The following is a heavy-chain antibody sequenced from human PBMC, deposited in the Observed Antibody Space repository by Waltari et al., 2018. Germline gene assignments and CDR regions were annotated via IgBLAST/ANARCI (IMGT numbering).Heavy chain of an antibody. Sequence: QVQLVESGGGAVQPGGSLRLSCAASGFTFSSDGMHWVRQAPGKGPEWVAFIQYDGRNKYYADSVKGRFTISRDNSRNTQYLQLSSLRAEDTAVYYCVRGPSHGGFDIWGQGTLVTVSS. CDR1: GFTFSSDG. D-gene: IGHD2-15*01. CDR3: VRGPSHGGFDI. J-gene: IGHJ3*02. CDR2: IQYDGRNK. V-gene: IGHV3-30*02.